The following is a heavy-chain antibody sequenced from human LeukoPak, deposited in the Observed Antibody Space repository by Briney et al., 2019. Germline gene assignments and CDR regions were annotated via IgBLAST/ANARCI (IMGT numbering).Heavy chain of an antibody. CDR1: GFTFSSYS. V-gene: IGHV3-21*01. CDR2: ISSTSAYI. D-gene: IGHD2-8*02. Sequence: GGSLRLSCAASGFTFSSYSMNWVRQAPGKGLEWVSSISSTSAYIHYADSVKGRFTISRDNVDNVVYLEMNGLRAEDTATYYCARVAVSGPTGWFDSWGQGTLVIVSS. J-gene: IGHJ5*01. CDR3: ARVAVSGPTGWFDS.